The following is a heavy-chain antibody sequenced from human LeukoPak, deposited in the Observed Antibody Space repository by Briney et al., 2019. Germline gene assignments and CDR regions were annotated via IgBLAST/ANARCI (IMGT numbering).Heavy chain of an antibody. CDR1: GGSITSGNYY. CDR2: IYYSGST. V-gene: IGHV4-30-4*02. Sequence: SETLSLTCAVSGGSITSGNYYWSWIRQPPGKGLEWIGYIYYSGSTYYNPSLKSRVTISVDTSKNQFSLKLSSVTAADTAVYYCARDREGLLWFGELLDWGQGTLVTVSS. J-gene: IGHJ4*02. D-gene: IGHD3-10*01. CDR3: ARDREGLLWFGELLD.